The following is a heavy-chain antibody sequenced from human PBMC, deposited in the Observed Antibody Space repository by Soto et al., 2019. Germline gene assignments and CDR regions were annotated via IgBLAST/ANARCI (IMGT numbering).Heavy chain of an antibody. Sequence: GGSLRLSCAAAGFTFNNYGMHWVRQAPGKGLEWVSIISYDGSNKYYADSVMGRFTISRDNSKNTLYLQMNSLRDEDTAVYYCAIDLLGDRSGYHNGGDYWGQGTLVTLSS. CDR3: AIDLLGDRSGYHNGGDY. CDR2: ISYDGSNK. CDR1: GFTFNNYG. D-gene: IGHD3-22*01. V-gene: IGHV3-30*03. J-gene: IGHJ4*02.